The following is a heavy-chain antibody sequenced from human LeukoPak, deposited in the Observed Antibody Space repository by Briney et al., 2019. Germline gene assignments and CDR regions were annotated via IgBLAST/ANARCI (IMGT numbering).Heavy chain of an antibody. Sequence: SETLSLTCTVSGDSISSYYWSWIRQPPGKGLEWIGYIYYSGSTNYNPSLKSRVTISVDTSKNQFSLKLSSVTAADTAVYYCARRVVITNNFDYWGQGTLVTVSS. CDR1: GDSISSYY. J-gene: IGHJ4*02. D-gene: IGHD3-22*01. CDR2: IYYSGST. V-gene: IGHV4-59*08. CDR3: ARRVVITNNFDY.